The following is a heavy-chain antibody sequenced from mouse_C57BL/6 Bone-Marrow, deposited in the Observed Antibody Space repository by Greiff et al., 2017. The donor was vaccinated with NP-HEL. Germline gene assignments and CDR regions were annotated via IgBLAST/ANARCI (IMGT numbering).Heavy chain of an antibody. V-gene: IGHV1-77*01. Sequence: QVHVKQSGAELVKPGASVKISCKASGYTFTDYYINWVKQRPGQGLEWIGKIGPGSGSTYYNEKFKGKATLTADKSSSTAYMQLSSLTSEDSAVYFCARITTVVALYAMDYWGQGTSVTVSS. CDR1: GYTFTDYY. CDR3: ARITTVVALYAMDY. D-gene: IGHD1-1*01. CDR2: IGPGSGST. J-gene: IGHJ4*01.